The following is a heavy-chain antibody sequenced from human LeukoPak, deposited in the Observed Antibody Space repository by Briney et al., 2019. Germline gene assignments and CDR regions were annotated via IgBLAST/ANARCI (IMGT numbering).Heavy chain of an antibody. Sequence: GGSLRLSSAASGFTFSSYAMSWVRQAPGKGLEWVSAISGSGGSTYYADSVKGRFTISRDNSKNTLYLQMNSLRAEDTAVYYCAKDLWSGYSPGFFDYWGQGTLVTVSS. CDR1: GFTFSSYA. D-gene: IGHD3-3*01. J-gene: IGHJ4*02. CDR2: ISGSGGST. V-gene: IGHV3-23*01. CDR3: AKDLWSGYSPGFFDY.